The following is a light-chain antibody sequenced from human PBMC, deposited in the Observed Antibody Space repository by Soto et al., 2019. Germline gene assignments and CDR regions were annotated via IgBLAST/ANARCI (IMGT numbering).Light chain of an antibody. J-gene: IGKJ1*01. CDR3: QQYKSYSPT. V-gene: IGKV1-5*01. CDR1: QSISSW. CDR2: DAS. Sequence: DIQMTQSPSTLSASVGDRVTITCRASQSISSWLAWYQQKPGKAPKLLIYDASSLESGVPSRFSCRGSGTEFTLTISSLQPDGFATYYCQQYKSYSPTFGQGTKVEIK.